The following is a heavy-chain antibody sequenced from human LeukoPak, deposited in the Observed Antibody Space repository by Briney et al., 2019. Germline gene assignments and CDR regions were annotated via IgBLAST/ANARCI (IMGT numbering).Heavy chain of an antibody. CDR2: IYYSGST. CDR1: GGSISSGGYY. Sequence: PSQTLSLTCTVSGGSISSGGYYWSWIRQHPGKGLEWIGYIYYSGSTYYNPSLKSRVTISVDTSKNQFSLKLSSVTAADTAVYYCAGSEATVTRPQSYYFDYWGQGTLVTVSS. D-gene: IGHD4-17*01. J-gene: IGHJ4*02. CDR3: AGSEATVTRPQSYYFDY. V-gene: IGHV4-31*03.